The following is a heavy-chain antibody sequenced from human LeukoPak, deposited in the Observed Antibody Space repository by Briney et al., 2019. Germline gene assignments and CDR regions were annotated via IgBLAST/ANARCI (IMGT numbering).Heavy chain of an antibody. V-gene: IGHV1-69*02. J-gene: IGHJ4*02. CDR2: TIPILGIA. CDR1: GGTFSSYT. CDR3: ARGLAAREIF. D-gene: IGHD6-6*01. Sequence: ASVKVSCTASGGTFSSYTISWVRQAPGQGLEWMGRTIPILGIANDAQKFQGRVTITADKSTSTAYMELSSLRSEDTAVYYCARGLAAREIFWGQGTLVSVSS.